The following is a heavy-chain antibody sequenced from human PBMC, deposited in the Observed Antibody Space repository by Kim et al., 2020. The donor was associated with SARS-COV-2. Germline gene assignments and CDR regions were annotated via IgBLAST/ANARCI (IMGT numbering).Heavy chain of an antibody. V-gene: IGHV3-30*07. Sequence: KGRFTISRDNSKNTLYLQMNSLRAEDTAVYYCARDWFASSSYYLCDAIEVWGQGTMVTVSS. CDR3: ARDWFASSSYYLCDAIEV. J-gene: IGHJ3*01. D-gene: IGHD3-22*01.